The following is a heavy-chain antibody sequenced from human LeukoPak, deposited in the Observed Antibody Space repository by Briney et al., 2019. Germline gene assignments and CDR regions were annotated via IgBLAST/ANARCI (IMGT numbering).Heavy chain of an antibody. J-gene: IGHJ4*02. Sequence: TSETLSLTCAVYGGSFSGYYWSWIRQPPGKGLEWIGEINHSGSTNYNPSLKSRVTISVDTSKNQFSLKLSSVTAADTAVYYCARELSGSYYAGYDYWGQGTLVTVSS. V-gene: IGHV4-34*01. D-gene: IGHD1-26*01. CDR1: GGSFSGYY. CDR2: INHSGST. CDR3: ARELSGSYYAGYDY.